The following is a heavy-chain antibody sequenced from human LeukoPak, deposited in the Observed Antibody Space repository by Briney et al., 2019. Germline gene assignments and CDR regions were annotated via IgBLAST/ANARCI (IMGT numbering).Heavy chain of an antibody. D-gene: IGHD2-15*01. CDR3: AKDLESVVVVAATN. Sequence: GGSLRLSCAASGFTFSSYAMSWVRQAPGKGLEWVSAISGSGGSTYYADSVKGRFTISRDNSKNTLYLQMNSLRAEDTAVYYCAKDLESVVVVAATNWGQGTLVTVSS. V-gene: IGHV3-23*01. J-gene: IGHJ4*02. CDR1: GFTFSSYA. CDR2: ISGSGGST.